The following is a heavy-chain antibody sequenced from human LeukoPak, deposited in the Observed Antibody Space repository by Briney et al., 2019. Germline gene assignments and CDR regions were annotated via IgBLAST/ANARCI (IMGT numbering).Heavy chain of an antibody. V-gene: IGHV4-30-4*01. J-gene: IGHJ3*02. CDR2: SYYSGST. Sequence: SETLSLTCTVSGASISTGKYYWSWIRQPPGKGLEWIGYSYYSGSTYYNPSLKSRVTISVDTSKNQFSLRLRSVTAADTAVYYCASGTGEGDAFDIWGQGTMVTVSS. CDR3: ASGTGEGDAFDI. CDR1: GASISTGKYY. D-gene: IGHD7-27*01.